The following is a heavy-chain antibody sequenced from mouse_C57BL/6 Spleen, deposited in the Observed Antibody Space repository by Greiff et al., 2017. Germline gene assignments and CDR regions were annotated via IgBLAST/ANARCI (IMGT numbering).Heavy chain of an antibody. Sequence: VQLQQSGAELVKPGASVKISCKASGYAFSSYWMNWVKQRPGKGLEWIGQIYPGDGDTNYNGKFKGKATLTADKSSSTAYMQLSSLTSEDSAVYFCARCTPDSSGYYFDYGGQGTTLTVSS. CDR2: IYPGDGDT. D-gene: IGHD3-2*02. V-gene: IGHV1-80*01. CDR1: GYAFSSYW. J-gene: IGHJ2*01. CDR3: ARCTPDSSGYYFDY.